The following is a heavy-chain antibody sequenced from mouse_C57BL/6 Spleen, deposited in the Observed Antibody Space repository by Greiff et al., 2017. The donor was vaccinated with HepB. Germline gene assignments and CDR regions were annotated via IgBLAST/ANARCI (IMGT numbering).Heavy chain of an antibody. V-gene: IGHV1-7*01. J-gene: IGHJ3*01. D-gene: IGHD1-1*01. CDR2: INPSSGYT. CDR1: GYTFTSYW. CDR3: ARDITTVVAKGFAY. Sequence: QVQLQQSGAELAKPGASVKLSCKASGYTFTSYWMHWVKQRPGQGLEWIGYINPSSGYTKYNQKFKDKATLTEDKSSSTAYMQLSSLTYEDSAVYYCARDITTVVAKGFAYWGQGTLVTVSA.